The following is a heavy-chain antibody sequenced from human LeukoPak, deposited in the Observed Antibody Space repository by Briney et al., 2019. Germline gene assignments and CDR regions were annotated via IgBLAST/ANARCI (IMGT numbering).Heavy chain of an antibody. CDR3: AKDPYDSSGYYFSGDFDY. CDR1: GFTFSSYG. D-gene: IGHD3-22*01. CDR2: ISYDGSNK. Sequence: GGSLRLSCAASGFTFSSYGMHWVRQAPGKGLEWVAVISYDGSNKYYADSVKGRFTISRDNSKNTLYLQMNSLRAEDTAVYYCAKDPYDSSGYYFSGDFDYWGQGTLVTVSS. J-gene: IGHJ4*02. V-gene: IGHV3-30*18.